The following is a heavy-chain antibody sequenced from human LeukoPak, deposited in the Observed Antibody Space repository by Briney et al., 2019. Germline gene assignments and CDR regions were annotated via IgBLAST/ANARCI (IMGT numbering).Heavy chain of an antibody. CDR1: GFTFSSYW. D-gene: IGHD3-22*01. V-gene: IGHV3-74*01. J-gene: IGHJ4*02. CDR3: ERDIRNYYDSSGLED. Sequence: GGSLRLSCAASGFTFSSYWMHWVRQAPGKGLVWVSRINSDGSSTSYADSVKGRFTISRDNAKNTLYLQMNSLRAEDTAVYYCERDIRNYYDSSGLEDGGQGPLVTVSS. CDR2: INSDGSST.